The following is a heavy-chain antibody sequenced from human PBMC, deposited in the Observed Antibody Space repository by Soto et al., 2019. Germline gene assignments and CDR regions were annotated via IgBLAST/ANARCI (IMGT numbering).Heavy chain of an antibody. CDR3: ARDRPGISVIRAVKTYNYFDP. CDR2: IIPIFGTA. D-gene: IGHD3-10*01. V-gene: IGHV1-69*13. Sequence: SVKVSCKASGGTFSSYAISWVRQAPGQGLEWMGGIIPIFGTANYAQKFQGRVTITADESTSTAYMELSSLRSDDTAIYYCARDRPGISVIRAVKTYNYFDPWGQGTLVTVSS. J-gene: IGHJ5*02. CDR1: GGTFSSYA.